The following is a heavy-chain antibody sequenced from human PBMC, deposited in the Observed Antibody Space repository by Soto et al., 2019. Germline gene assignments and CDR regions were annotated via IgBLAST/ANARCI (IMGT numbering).Heavy chain of an antibody. CDR2: MSVSGST. CDR3: AKKVGPPGYSYGFHGMDV. D-gene: IGHD5-18*01. Sequence: EVQVLESGGGLVQPGGSLRLSCAASGFTCNSYAMTWVRQAPGKGLEWVSAMSVSGSTHYAASVKGRFTISRDNSKNTMYLQMNSLRAEDTAIYYCAKKVGPPGYSYGFHGMDVRGQGTTVTVSS. V-gene: IGHV3-23*01. J-gene: IGHJ6*02. CDR1: GFTCNSYA.